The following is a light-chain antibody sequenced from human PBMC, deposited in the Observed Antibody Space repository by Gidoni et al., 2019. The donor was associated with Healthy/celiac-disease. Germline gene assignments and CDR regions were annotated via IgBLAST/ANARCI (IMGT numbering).Light chain of an antibody. Sequence: DIQMTQSPSSLSASVGDRVTITCRASQSISSYLNWYQQKPGKAPKLLIYAASSLQSGVPSRFSGSGSGTDFTRTISSLQPEDFATYYCQQSYSTPRTFGQGTKLEIK. CDR3: QQSYSTPRT. CDR2: AAS. CDR1: QSISSY. J-gene: IGKJ2*01. V-gene: IGKV1-39*01.